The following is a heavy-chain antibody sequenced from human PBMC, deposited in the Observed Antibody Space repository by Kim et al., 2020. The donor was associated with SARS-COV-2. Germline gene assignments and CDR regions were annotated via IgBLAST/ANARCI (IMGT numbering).Heavy chain of an antibody. Sequence: GGSLRLSCAASGFTFSSYAMSWVRQAPGKGLEWVSAISGSGGSTYYADSVKGRFTISRDNSKNTLYLQMNSLRAEDTAVYYCAKDREAYSGYDLGYFDYWGQGTLVTVSS. V-gene: IGHV3-23*01. CDR1: GFTFSSYA. CDR3: AKDREAYSGYDLGYFDY. D-gene: IGHD5-12*01. J-gene: IGHJ4*02. CDR2: ISGSGGST.